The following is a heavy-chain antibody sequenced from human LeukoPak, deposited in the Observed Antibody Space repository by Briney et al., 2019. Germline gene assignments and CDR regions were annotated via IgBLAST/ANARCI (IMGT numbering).Heavy chain of an antibody. Sequence: QSGGSLRLSCTASGFTFGDYAMSWVRQAPGKGLEWVGFIRSKVYGGTTEYAASVKGRFTISRDDSKSIAYLQMNSLKTEDTAVYYCTREKNRKDYDLQYFQHWGQGTLVTVSS. D-gene: IGHD3-22*01. J-gene: IGHJ1*01. CDR1: GFTFGDYA. CDR3: TREKNRKDYDLQYFQH. CDR2: IRSKVYGGTT. V-gene: IGHV3-49*04.